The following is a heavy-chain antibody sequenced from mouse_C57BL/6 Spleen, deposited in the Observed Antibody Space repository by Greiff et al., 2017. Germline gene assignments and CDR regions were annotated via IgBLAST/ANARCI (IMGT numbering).Heavy chain of an antibody. V-gene: IGHV1-64*01. Sequence: QVQLQQPGAELVKPGASVKLSCKASGYTFTSYWMHWVKQRPGQGLEWIGMIHPNSGSTNYNEKFKSKATLTVDKSSSTAYMQLSSLTSEDSAVYYGARVRLHYAMDYWGRGTSVTVSS. CDR3: ARVRLHYAMDY. D-gene: IGHD2-4*01. J-gene: IGHJ4*01. CDR2: IHPNSGST. CDR1: GYTFTSYW.